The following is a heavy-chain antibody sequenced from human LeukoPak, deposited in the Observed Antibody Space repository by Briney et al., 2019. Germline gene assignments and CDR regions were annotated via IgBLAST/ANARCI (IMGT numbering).Heavy chain of an antibody. CDR3: AKDRYSYAFEYSDS. V-gene: IGHV3-9*01. CDR2: ISWNSGSI. D-gene: IGHD5-18*01. CDR1: GFSFDDYA. Sequence: GGSLRLSCGASGFSFDDYAMHWVRQAPGKGLEWVSGISWNSGSIGYADSVKGRFTISRDNSKNTLSLQVSSLRAEDTAVYYCAKDRYSYAFEYSDSWGQGTLVTVSS. J-gene: IGHJ4*02.